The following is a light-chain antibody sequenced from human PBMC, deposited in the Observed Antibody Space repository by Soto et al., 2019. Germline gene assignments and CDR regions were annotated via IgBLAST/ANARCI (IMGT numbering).Light chain of an antibody. J-gene: IGKJ4*01. CDR2: DTF. CDR3: QQRGNWPLT. Sequence: EIVLTQSPATLSLSPGQRATLSCRARQSVSSYLAWYQQKPGQAPRLLIYDTFNRATGIPARFSGSGSGTDFTLTISSLEPEDFAVYYCQQRGNWPLTFGGGTKVEIK. V-gene: IGKV3-11*01. CDR1: QSVSSY.